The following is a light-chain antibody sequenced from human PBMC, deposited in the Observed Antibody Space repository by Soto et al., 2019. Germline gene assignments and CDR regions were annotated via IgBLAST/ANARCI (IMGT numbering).Light chain of an antibody. CDR2: DVN. J-gene: IGLJ2*01. Sequence: QSALTQPASVSGSPGQSITISCTGTISDIGGYNFISWYQHHPGKAPKLVIYDVNNRPSGISYRFSGSKSGNTASLTVSGLQVEDEADYYCSSFGASNNLLFGGGTKLTVL. CDR3: SSFGASNNLL. CDR1: ISDIGGYNF. V-gene: IGLV2-14*01.